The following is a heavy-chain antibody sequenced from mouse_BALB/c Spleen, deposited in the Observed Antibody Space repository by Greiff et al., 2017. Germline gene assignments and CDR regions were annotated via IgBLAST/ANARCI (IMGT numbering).Heavy chain of an antibody. V-gene: IGHV5-12-1*01. CDR3: ARRTMITFYAMDY. J-gene: IGHJ4*01. Sequence: EVKLVESGGGLVKPGGSLKLSCAASGFAFSSYDMSWVRQTPEKRLEWVAYISSGGGSTYYPDTVKGRFTISRDNAKKTLYLQMSSLKSEDTAMYYCARRTMITFYAMDYWGQGTSVTVSS. CDR1: GFAFSSYD. D-gene: IGHD2-4*01. CDR2: ISSGGGST.